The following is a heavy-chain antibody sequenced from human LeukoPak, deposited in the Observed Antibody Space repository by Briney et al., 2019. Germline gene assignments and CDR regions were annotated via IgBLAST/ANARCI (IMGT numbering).Heavy chain of an antibody. CDR3: ARLSSWELSHAFDI. V-gene: IGHV3-66*01. D-gene: IGHD1-26*01. J-gene: IGHJ3*02. CDR1: GFTFSTYS. CDR2: FYSGGST. Sequence: GGSLRLSCAASGFTFSTYSMNWVRQAPGKGLEWVSLFYSGGSTYYADSVKGRFTISRDSSKNTLYLQMNSLRAEDTAVYYCARLSSWELSHAFDIWGQGTMVTVSS.